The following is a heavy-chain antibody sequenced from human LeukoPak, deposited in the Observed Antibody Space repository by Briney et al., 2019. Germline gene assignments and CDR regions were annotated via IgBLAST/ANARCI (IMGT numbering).Heavy chain of an antibody. V-gene: IGHV4-59*01. J-gene: IGHJ5*02. CDR1: GGSISSNY. CDR2: IYSSGST. CDR3: ARADPNASGYFYRFNWFDP. D-gene: IGHD3-10*01. Sequence: SETLSLTCTVSGGSISSNYWSWIRQPPGKGLEWIGNIYSSGSTDYNPSLKSRVTISLDTSKFQFSLRLNSVTAADTAVYYCARADPNASGYFYRFNWFDPWGQGTLVTVSS.